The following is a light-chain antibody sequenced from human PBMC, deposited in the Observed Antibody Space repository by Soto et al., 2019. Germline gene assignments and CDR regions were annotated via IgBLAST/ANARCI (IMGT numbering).Light chain of an antibody. V-gene: IGKV1-9*01. Sequence: DIQLTQSPSFLSASVGDRVTITCRASQGISSHLAWYQQKPGKAPKLLIYAASTLQSGVPSRFSGSGSGTEFTLTISSLQPEDFATYYCQQLNSYPSLTFGGGTKVDIK. J-gene: IGKJ4*01. CDR1: QGISSH. CDR3: QQLNSYPSLT. CDR2: AAS.